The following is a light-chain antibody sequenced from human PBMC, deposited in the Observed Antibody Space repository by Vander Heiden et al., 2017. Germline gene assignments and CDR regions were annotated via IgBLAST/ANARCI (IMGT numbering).Light chain of an antibody. J-gene: IGKJ1*01. V-gene: IGKV1-9*01. CDR1: QGISSY. CDR2: AAS. Sequence: DIQLTQSPSFLSASVGDRVTITCRASQGISSYLACYQQKPGKAPKLLIYAASTLQSGVPSRFSGSGSGTEFTLTISSLQPEDFATYYCQQLNSYPPSTFGQGTKVEIK. CDR3: QQLNSYPPST.